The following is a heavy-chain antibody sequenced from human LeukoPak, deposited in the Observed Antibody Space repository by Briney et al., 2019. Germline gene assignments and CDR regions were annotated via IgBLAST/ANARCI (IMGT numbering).Heavy chain of an antibody. CDR2: MYYSGST. D-gene: IGHD5-24*01. CDR3: ARHFDRDGYKSNAFDI. V-gene: IGHV4-39*01. CDR1: RGSFSSSSHY. J-gene: IGHJ3*02. Sequence: PSETLSLTCTVSRGSFSSSSHYWGWVRQPPGKGLEWIGSMYYSGSTYYNASLRSRVTISVDTSRDQFSLKLSSVTAADTAVYYCARHFDRDGYKSNAFDIWGQGTMVTVSS.